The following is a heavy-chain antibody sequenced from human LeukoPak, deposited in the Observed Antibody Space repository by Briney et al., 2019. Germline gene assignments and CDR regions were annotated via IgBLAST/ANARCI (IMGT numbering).Heavy chain of an antibody. V-gene: IGHV4-59*01. CDR2: IYYRGST. CDR3: VRVQADGHSDI. J-gene: IGHJ3*02. D-gene: IGHD5-24*01. Sequence: SETLSLTCTVSGGSISNYHWSWIRQPPGKGLGWIGYIYYRGSTKYNPSLESRVTISADMSKNQFSLKLNSGTAADTAVYYCVRVQADGHSDIWGQGTMVTVSS. CDR1: GGSISNYH.